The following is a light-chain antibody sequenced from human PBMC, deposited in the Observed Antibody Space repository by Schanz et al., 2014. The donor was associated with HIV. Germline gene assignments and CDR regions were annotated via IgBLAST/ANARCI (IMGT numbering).Light chain of an antibody. V-gene: IGLV2-14*03. CDR1: SSDIGGYNY. J-gene: IGLJ2*01. CDR3: SSHAGSDNFGI. CDR2: DVD. Sequence: QSALTQPASVSGSPGQSITISCTGTSSDIGGYNYVSWYQQHPGKAPKLIIFDVDNRPSGVSNRFSGSKSGITASLTISGLQADDEADYYCSSHAGSDNFGIFGGGTKLTVL.